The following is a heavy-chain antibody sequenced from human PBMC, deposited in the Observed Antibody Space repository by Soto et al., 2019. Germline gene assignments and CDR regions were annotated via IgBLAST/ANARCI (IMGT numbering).Heavy chain of an antibody. Sequence: GASVKVSCKASGGTFSSYAISWVRQAPGQGLEWMGGIIPIFGTANYAQKFQGRVTITADKSTSTAYMELSSLRSEDTAVYYCARKYSYGNPGPPITMIPTLGGNWFDPWGQGTLVTVSS. D-gene: IGHD5-18*01. CDR2: IIPIFGTA. V-gene: IGHV1-69*06. CDR1: GGTFSSYA. J-gene: IGHJ5*02. CDR3: ARKYSYGNPGPPITMIPTLGGNWFDP.